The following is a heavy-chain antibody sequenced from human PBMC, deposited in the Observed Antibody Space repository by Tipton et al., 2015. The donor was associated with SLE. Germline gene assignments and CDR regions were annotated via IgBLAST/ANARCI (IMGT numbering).Heavy chain of an antibody. Sequence: SLRLSCAASGFTFSSYGMHWVRQAPGKGLEWVAFIRYDGSNQYADSVKGRFTISRDSSKNTLYLQMSSLRAEDTAVYYCAKEILGGFSSDYWGQGSLVTVSS. CDR1: GFTFSSYG. D-gene: IGHD3-3*01. CDR2: IRYDGSNQ. V-gene: IGHV3-30*02. J-gene: IGHJ4*02. CDR3: AKEILGGFSSDY.